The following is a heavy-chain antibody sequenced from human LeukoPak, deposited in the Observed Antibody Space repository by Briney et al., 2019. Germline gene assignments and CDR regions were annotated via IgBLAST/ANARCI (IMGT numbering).Heavy chain of an antibody. J-gene: IGHJ4*02. CDR3: ARGVAVTTFDY. V-gene: IGHV4-59*01. CDR2: IYYSGST. Sequence: PSETLSLTCTVSGGSISSYYWSWLRQPPGKGLEWIGYIYYSGSTNYNPSLKSRVTISVDTSKNQFSLKLSSVTAADTAVYYCARGVAVTTFDYWGQGTLVTVSS. CDR1: GGSISSYY. D-gene: IGHD4-17*01.